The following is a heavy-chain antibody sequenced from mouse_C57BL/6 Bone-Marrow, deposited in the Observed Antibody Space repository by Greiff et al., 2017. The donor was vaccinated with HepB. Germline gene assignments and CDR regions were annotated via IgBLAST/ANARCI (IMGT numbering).Heavy chain of an antibody. CDR1: GFTFTDYY. CDR3: ARYAYGSLDY. V-gene: IGHV7-3*01. CDR2: IRNKANGYTT. D-gene: IGHD1-1*01. Sequence: EVQVVESGGGLVQPGGSLSLSCAASGFTFTDYYMSWVRQPPGKALEWLGFIRNKANGYTTEYSASVKGRFTISRDNSQSILYLQMNALRAEDSATYYCARYAYGSLDYWGQGTTLTVPS. J-gene: IGHJ2*01.